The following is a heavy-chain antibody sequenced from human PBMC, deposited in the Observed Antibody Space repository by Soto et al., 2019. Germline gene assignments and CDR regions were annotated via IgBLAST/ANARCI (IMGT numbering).Heavy chain of an antibody. V-gene: IGHV1-18*01. CDR1: GYAFTTYG. CDR3: ARGRYGDY. CDR2: ISAHNGNT. J-gene: IGHJ4*02. D-gene: IGHD1-1*01. Sequence: QVHLVQSGAEVKKPGASVKVSCKCSGYAFTTYGITLGRQAPGQGLEWMGWISAHNGNTNYAQKLQGRVTVTRDTSTSTAYMELRSLRSDDTAVYYCARGRYGDYWGQGALVHVSS.